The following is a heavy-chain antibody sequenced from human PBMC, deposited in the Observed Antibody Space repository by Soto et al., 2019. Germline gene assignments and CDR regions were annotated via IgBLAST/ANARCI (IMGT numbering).Heavy chain of an antibody. D-gene: IGHD1-26*01. Sequence: SVKVSCKASGGTFSSYAISWVRQAPGQGLEWMGGIIPIFGTANYAQKFQGRVTITADKSTSTAYMELSSLRSEDTAVYYCARYSGTTGSFYYYYGMDVWGQGTTVTVS. V-gene: IGHV1-69*06. CDR2: IIPIFGTA. CDR3: ARYSGTTGSFYYYYGMDV. CDR1: GGTFSSYA. J-gene: IGHJ6*02.